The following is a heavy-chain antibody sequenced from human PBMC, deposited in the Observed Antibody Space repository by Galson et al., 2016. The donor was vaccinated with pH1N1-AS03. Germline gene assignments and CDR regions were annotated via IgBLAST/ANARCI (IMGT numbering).Heavy chain of an antibody. CDR3: ARMTYNDFLDS. V-gene: IGHV4-59*01. CDR1: GGSITSYH. D-gene: IGHD1-14*01. Sequence: ETLSLTCTVSGGSITSYHWSWIRQPPGEGLEWIGLVYSPGRSKYNPSLKSRVTLSLDPTTNQFSLKMTSGTPADTAIYYCARMTYNDFLDSWGQGRPVTVSS. CDR2: VYSPGRS. J-gene: IGHJ4*02.